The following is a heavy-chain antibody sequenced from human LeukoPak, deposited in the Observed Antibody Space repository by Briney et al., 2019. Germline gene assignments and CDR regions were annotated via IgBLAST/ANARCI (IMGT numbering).Heavy chain of an antibody. D-gene: IGHD5-24*01. V-gene: IGHV1-2*02. CDR3: ARVVVRDANNYKDY. Sequence: ASVNVSCKASGYTFTGYYLHWVRQAPGQGLEWMGWIHPNSGGTNYEKKFQGRVTMTRDTSINTAYLDLSRLRSDDTAVYYCARVVVRDANNYKDYWGQGTLVTVSS. CDR1: GYTFTGYY. CDR2: IHPNSGGT. J-gene: IGHJ4*02.